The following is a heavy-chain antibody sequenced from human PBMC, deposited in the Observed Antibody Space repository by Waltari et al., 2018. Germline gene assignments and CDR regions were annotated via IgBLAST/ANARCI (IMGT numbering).Heavy chain of an antibody. Sequence: QVQLVQSGAEVKKPGSSVKVSCKASGGTFSSYAISWVRQAPGQGLEWMGGIIPILGTANDAQKFQGRVTITADESTSTAYMELSSLRAEDTAVYYCARGARRITMMSYFDYWGQGTLVTVSS. J-gene: IGHJ4*02. CDR1: GGTFSSYA. CDR2: IIPILGTA. D-gene: IGHD3-22*01. CDR3: ARGARRITMMSYFDY. V-gene: IGHV1-69*01.